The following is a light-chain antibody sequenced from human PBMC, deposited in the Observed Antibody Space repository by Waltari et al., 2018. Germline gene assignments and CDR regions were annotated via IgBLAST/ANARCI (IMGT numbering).Light chain of an antibody. Sequence: QSALTQPASVSGSPGQSITISCSGTSSDVGASKLTFWYQQHPGKVPTLMIYEVNKRPSGVSNRFSGSKSDNTASLTISGLQAEDEADYYCCSYAGRSTLVFGGGTKLTVL. V-gene: IGLV2-23*02. J-gene: IGLJ3*02. CDR2: EVN. CDR1: SSDVGASKL. CDR3: CSYAGRSTLV.